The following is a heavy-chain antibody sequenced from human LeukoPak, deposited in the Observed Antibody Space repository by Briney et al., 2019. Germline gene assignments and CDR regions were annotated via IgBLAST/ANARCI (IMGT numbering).Heavy chain of an antibody. V-gene: IGHV3-53*01. D-gene: IGHD2-2*01. CDR3: AREAGYCSSTSCLTYFDY. CDR1: GFTFSDFG. Sequence: GGSLRLSCTASGFTFSDFGMTWVRQAPGKGLEWVSVIYSGGGTYYADSVKGRFTISRDNSKNTLYLQMNSLRAEDTAVYYCAREAGYCSSTSCLTYFDYWGQGTLVTVSS. J-gene: IGHJ4*02. CDR2: IYSGGGT.